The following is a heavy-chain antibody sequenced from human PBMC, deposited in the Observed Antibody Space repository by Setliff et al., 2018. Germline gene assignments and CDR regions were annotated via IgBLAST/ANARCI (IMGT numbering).Heavy chain of an antibody. CDR3: ARNHGDGYCFSDY. J-gene: IGHJ4*02. CDR2: IFPSDGST. Sequence: ASVKVSCKASGGTFTTYNIHWFRQAPGQGLEWVGIIFPSDGSTAYAEKFQGGVTMTRDTSTRTVYMELSSLRLEDSAVYFCARNHGDGYCFSDYWGQGTLVTVSS. CDR1: GGTFTTYN. D-gene: IGHD2-21*02. V-gene: IGHV1-46*01.